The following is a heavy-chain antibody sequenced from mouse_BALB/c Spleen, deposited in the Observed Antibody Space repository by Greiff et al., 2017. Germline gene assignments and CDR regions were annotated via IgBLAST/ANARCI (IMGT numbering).Heavy chain of an antibody. CDR1: GFTFSSYG. Sequence: EVMLVESGGDLVKPGGSLQLSCAASGFTFSSYGMSWVRQTPDKRLEWVATISSGGSYTYYPDSVKGRFTISRDNAKNTLYLQMSSLKSEDTAMYYGARQGELGAGAMDYWGQGTSVTVSS. CDR3: ARQGELGAGAMDY. V-gene: IGHV5-6*02. D-gene: IGHD3-1*01. CDR2: ISSGGSYT. J-gene: IGHJ4*01.